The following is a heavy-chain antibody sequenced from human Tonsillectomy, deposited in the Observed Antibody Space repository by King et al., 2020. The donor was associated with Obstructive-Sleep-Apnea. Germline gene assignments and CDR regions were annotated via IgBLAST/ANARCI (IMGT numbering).Heavy chain of an antibody. D-gene: IGHD3-22*01. CDR1: GFPFSSYA. CDR2: ISYDGSNK. J-gene: IGHJ4*02. V-gene: IGHV3-30*04. Sequence: VQLVESGGGVVQPGRSLRLSCAASGFPFSSYAMHWVRQAPGKGLEWVAVISYDGSNKYYADSVKGRFTISRDNSKNTLYLQMNSLGAEDTAVYYCARDASYYYDSSGFDYWGQGTLVTVSS. CDR3: ARDASYYYDSSGFDY.